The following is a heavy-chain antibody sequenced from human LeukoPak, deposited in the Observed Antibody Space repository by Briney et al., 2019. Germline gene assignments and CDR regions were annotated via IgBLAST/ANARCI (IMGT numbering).Heavy chain of an antibody. J-gene: IGHJ4*02. V-gene: IGHV3-74*01. CDR3: ATDDYRGLGY. D-gene: IGHD4-11*01. CDR1: GITFTNYW. CDR2: INMVGSHT. Sequence: GGSPRLSCTASGITFTNYWMHWVRQAPGKGLVWVSHINMVGSHTTYADSVKGRFTISRDNAKSTLYLQLNSLRAEDTAVYYCATDDYRGLGYWGQGTLVTVSS.